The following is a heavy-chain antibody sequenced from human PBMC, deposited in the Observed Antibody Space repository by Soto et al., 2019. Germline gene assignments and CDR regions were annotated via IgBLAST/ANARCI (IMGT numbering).Heavy chain of an antibody. CDR3: ARGSSVRGMNV. V-gene: IGHV3-11*06. J-gene: IGHJ6*02. CDR2: ISGTDPYM. Sequence: QVQLVESGGGLVKPGGSLRLSCAASGFTFSDYYMSWVRQAPGKGLEWVAYISGTDPYMKYADAVRGRFIISRDNAKNSLYLQMNSLRDDDTAVYYCARGSSVRGMNVWGQGTTVTVSS. D-gene: IGHD6-13*01. CDR1: GFTFSDYY.